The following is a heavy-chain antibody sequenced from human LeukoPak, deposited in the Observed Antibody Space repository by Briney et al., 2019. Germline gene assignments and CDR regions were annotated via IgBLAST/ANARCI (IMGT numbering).Heavy chain of an antibody. CDR3: ARTEGTVAYDS. CDR1: GFTFSNYW. Sequence: GGSLRLSCAASGFTFSNYWMHWVRQAPRKGLVWVSRIISDGSGTTYADSVRGRFTISRDNAKNTLYLQVNSLRAEDTAVYYCARTEGTVAYDSWGQGTLVTVSS. CDR2: IISDGSGT. D-gene: IGHD4-23*01. J-gene: IGHJ5*01. V-gene: IGHV3-74*01.